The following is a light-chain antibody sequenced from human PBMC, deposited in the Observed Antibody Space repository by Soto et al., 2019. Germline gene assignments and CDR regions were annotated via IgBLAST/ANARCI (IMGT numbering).Light chain of an antibody. J-gene: IGKJ5*01. Sequence: DIQMPQSPSSVSASVGDRVTITCRSSQGISSWLAWYQKKPGKAPKPLLYAASSLQSGVPSRFSGSGSGTDFTLTLSSLQPEDFATYCCQQANSFPITVGQGTRLEIK. CDR2: AAS. V-gene: IGKV1-12*01. CDR1: QGISSW. CDR3: QQANSFPIT.